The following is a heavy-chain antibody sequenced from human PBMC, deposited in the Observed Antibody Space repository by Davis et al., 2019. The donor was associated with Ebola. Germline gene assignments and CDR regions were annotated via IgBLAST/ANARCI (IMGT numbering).Heavy chain of an antibody. CDR3: ARDLRGYCSGGSCYPS. V-gene: IGHV4-4*02. J-gene: IGHJ4*02. CDR1: GGSISSSNW. D-gene: IGHD2-15*01. CDR2: IYHSGST. Sequence: PSETLSLTCAVSGGSISSSNWWSWVRQPPGKGLEWIGEIYHSGSTNYNPSLKSRVTISVDKSKNQFSLKLSSVTAADTAVYYCARDLRGYCSGGSCYPSWGQGTLVTVSS.